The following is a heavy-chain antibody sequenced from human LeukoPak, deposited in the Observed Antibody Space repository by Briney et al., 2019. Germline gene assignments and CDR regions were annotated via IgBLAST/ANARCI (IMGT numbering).Heavy chain of an antibody. V-gene: IGHV3-21*04. J-gene: IGHJ4*02. CDR3: AKDSRGYSGYDFDS. D-gene: IGHD5-12*01. Sequence: PGGSLRLSCAASGFTFSSYSMNWVRQAPGKGLEWVSSISSSSSYIYYADSVKGRFTISRDNSKKKLYLQMNSLRAEDTAVYYCAKDSRGYSGYDFDSWGQGSLVTVSS. CDR2: ISSSSSYI. CDR1: GFTFSSYS.